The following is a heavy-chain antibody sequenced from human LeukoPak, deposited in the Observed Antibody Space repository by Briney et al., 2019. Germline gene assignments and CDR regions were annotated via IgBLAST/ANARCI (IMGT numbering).Heavy chain of an antibody. CDR1: GGSISSYY. J-gene: IGHJ4*02. Sequence: PSETLSLTCTVSGGSISSYYWSWIRQPPGKGLEWISYIFYSGSTNYNPSLKSRVTISVDTSKNQFSLKLSSVTAADTAVYYCARHGGQSSGYYYWGQGNLVTVSS. V-gene: IGHV4-59*08. D-gene: IGHD3-22*01. CDR2: IFYSGST. CDR3: ARHGGQSSGYYY.